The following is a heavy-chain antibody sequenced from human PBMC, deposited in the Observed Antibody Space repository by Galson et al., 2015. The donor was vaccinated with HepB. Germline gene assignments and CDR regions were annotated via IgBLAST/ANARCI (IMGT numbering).Heavy chain of an antibody. V-gene: IGHV3-7*03. CDR2: IIQDGSVT. D-gene: IGHD3-16*01. J-gene: IGHJ4*02. Sequence: SLRLSCAASGFSLSTYWMSWVRQAPGKGLEWVANIIQDGSVTNYVDSVKGRFTISRDNAQNSLFLQMSGLRAEGTALYYCARDGFSFGSHDYWGQGTLVTVHS. CDR1: GFSLSTYW. CDR3: ARDGFSFGSHDY.